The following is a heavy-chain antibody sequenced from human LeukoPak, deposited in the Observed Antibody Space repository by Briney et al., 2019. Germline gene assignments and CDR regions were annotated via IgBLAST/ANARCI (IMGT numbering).Heavy chain of an antibody. CDR1: GFTFDDYA. J-gene: IGHJ4*02. D-gene: IGHD3-22*01. V-gene: IGHV3-9*01. CDR2: ISWNSGSI. Sequence: GGSLRLSCAASGFTFDDYAMHWVRQAPGKGLEWVSGISWNSGSIGYADSVKGRFTISRDNAKNSLYLQMNSLRAEDTALYYCAKXXDXXXXXFDYXGQGXLVTVS. CDR3: AKXXDXXXXXFDY.